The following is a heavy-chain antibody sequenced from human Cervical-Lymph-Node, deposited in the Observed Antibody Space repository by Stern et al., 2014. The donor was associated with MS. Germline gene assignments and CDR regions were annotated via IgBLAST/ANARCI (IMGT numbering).Heavy chain of an antibody. D-gene: IGHD2-21*01. CDR1: GGSITSHGYY. CDR2: VYYGGVS. Sequence: VHLVESGPGLVKPSQTLSLTCTVSGGSITSHGYYWSWIRQLPGNGLEWIGYVYYGGVSYYNPSLKSRVSISIEASENQFSLRLTSLTAADTAVYYCVRSYSAEYFEDWGQGTLVTVSS. J-gene: IGHJ1*01. CDR3: VRSYSAEYFED. V-gene: IGHV4-31*03.